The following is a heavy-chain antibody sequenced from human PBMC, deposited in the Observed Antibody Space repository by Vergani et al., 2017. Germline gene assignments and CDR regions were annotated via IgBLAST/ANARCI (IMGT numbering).Heavy chain of an antibody. CDR1: GFTFSSYE. D-gene: IGHD6-13*01. CDR2: ISSSGSTI. V-gene: IGHV3-48*03. Sequence: EVQLVESGGGLVQPGGSLRLSCAASGFTFSSYEMNWVRQAPGKGLEWVSYISSSGSTIYYADSVKGRFTISRDNAKNSLYLQMNSLRAEDTAVYYCARAPQQLVPGTATDAFDIWGQGTMVTVSS. CDR3: ARAPQQLVPGTATDAFDI. J-gene: IGHJ3*02.